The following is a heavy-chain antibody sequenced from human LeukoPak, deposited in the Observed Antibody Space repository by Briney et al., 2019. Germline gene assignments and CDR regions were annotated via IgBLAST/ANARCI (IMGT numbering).Heavy chain of an antibody. V-gene: IGHV1-69*05. CDR3: ARGHYYYDSSGYYDPTDAFDI. D-gene: IGHD3-22*01. Sequence: SVKVSCKASGGTFSSYAISWVRQAPGQGLEWMGRIIPVFGTANYAQKFQGRVTITTDESTSTAYMELSSLRSEDTAVYYCARGHYYYDSSGYYDPTDAFDIWGQGTMVTVSS. CDR1: GGTFSSYA. CDR2: IIPVFGTA. J-gene: IGHJ3*02.